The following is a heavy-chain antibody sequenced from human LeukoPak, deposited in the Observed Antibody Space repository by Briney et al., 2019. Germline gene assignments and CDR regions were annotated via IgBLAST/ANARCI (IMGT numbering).Heavy chain of an antibody. CDR2: ISSNGGST. D-gene: IGHD2-8*01. CDR1: GFTFSSYA. J-gene: IGHJ4*02. Sequence: GSLRLSCAASGFTFSSYAMHWVRQAPGKGLEYVSAISSNGGSTYYANSVKGRFTISRDNSKNTLYLQMGSLRAEDMAVYYCARAMYSPPSYYFDYWGQGTLVTVSS. CDR3: ARAMYSPPSYYFDY. V-gene: IGHV3-64*01.